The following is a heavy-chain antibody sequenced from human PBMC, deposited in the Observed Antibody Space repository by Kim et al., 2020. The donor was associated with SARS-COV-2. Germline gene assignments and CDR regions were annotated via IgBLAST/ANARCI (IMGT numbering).Heavy chain of an antibody. D-gene: IGHD5-18*01. J-gene: IGHJ4*02. V-gene: IGHV4-59*01. CDR3: ARVRGYSYGFDY. CDR1: GGSISSYY. Sequence: SETLSLTCTVSGGSISSYYWSWIRQPPGKGLEWIGYIYYSGSTNYNPSLKSRVTISVDTSKNQFSLKLSSVTAADTAVYYCARVRGYSYGFDYWGQGTLVTDSS. CDR2: IYYSGST.